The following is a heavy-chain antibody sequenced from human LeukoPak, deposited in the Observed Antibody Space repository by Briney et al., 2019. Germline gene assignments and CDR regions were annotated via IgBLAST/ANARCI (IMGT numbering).Heavy chain of an antibody. CDR1: GFTFSSFA. D-gene: IGHD2-15*01. V-gene: IGHV3-23*01. Sequence: PGGSLRLSCAASGFTFSSFAMSWFRQAPGKGPEWVSLISGSGISTYYADSVKGRFTISRDNSKNTLYLQMNSLRAEDTAVYYCAKDPIYCSGGSCSSGYDYFDYWGEGTLVTVSS. CDR2: ISGSGIST. CDR3: AKDPIYCSGGSCSSGYDYFDY. J-gene: IGHJ4*02.